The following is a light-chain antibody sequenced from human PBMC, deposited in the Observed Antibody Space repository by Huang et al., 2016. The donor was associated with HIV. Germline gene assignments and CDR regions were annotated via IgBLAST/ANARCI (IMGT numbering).Light chain of an antibody. CDR3: QHFQGFT. CDR1: QSISSN. CDR2: GAS. V-gene: IGKV3-15*01. Sequence: EIVMTQSPATLSVSPGERATLSCRASQSISSNLAWYQQKPGQAPRLLSHGASTRATGIPARFFGSGSGTDFTLTISSLQSEDFAVYYCQHFQGFTFGPGTKVDI. J-gene: IGKJ3*01.